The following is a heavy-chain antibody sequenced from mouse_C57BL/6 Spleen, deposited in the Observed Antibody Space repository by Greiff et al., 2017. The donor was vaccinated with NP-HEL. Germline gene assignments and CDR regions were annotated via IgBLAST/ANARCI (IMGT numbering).Heavy chain of an antibody. J-gene: IGHJ3*01. CDR1: GYTFTSYW. CDR2: INPSNGGT. V-gene: IGHV1-53*01. D-gene: IGHD2-4*01. CDR3: ARPSIYYDYDWFAY. Sequence: QVQLQQPGTELVKPGASVKLSCKASGYTFTSYWMHWVKQRPGQGLEWIGNINPSNGGTNYNEKFKSKATLTVDKYSSTAYMQLSSLTSEDAAVYYCARPSIYYDYDWFAYWGQGTRVTVSA.